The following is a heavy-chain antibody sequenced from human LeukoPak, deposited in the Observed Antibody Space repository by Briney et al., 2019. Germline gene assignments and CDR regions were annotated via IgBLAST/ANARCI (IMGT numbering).Heavy chain of an antibody. CDR2: IYYSGST. CDR1: GGSISSSSYY. CDR3: ARGSEWFGESNFDY. Sequence: PSETLSLTCTVFGGSISSSSYYWGWIRQPPGKGLEWIGYIYYSGSTNYNPSLKSRVTISVDTSKNQFSLKLSSVTAADTAVYYCARGSEWFGESNFDYWGQGTLVTVSS. V-gene: IGHV4-61*05. D-gene: IGHD3-10*01. J-gene: IGHJ4*02.